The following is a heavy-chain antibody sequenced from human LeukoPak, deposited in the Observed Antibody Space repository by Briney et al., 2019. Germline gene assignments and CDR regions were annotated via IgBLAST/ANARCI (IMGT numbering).Heavy chain of an antibody. CDR1: GYTFTSYD. V-gene: IGHV1-8*01. CDR3: ARGILEGVDV. CDR2: VNPNSGHA. D-gene: IGHD2-21*01. J-gene: IGHJ6*02. Sequence: ASVKVFCKASGYTFTSYDINWVRQATGQGLEWMGWVNPNSGHAGSPQKFQGRVTMTRDTSISTAYMELSSLTSEDTAVYYCARGILEGVDVWGQGTAVTVSS.